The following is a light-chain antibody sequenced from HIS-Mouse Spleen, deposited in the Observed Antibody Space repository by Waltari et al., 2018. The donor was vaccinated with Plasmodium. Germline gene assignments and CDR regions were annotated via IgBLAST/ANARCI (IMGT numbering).Light chain of an antibody. CDR2: QDS. V-gene: IGLV3-1*01. Sequence: SYELTQPPSVSVSPGQTASIPCSGDKLGAKYACWYQQKPGQSPVLVIYQDSKRPSGIPERFSGSNSGNTATLTISGTQAMDEADYYCQAWDSSTWVFGGGTKLTVL. J-gene: IGLJ3*02. CDR1: KLGAKY. CDR3: QAWDSSTWV.